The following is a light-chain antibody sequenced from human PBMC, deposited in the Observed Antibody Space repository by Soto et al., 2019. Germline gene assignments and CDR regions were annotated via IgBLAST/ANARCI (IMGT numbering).Light chain of an antibody. CDR1: NIGSKF. Sequence: SYELTQPHSVSVAAGKTASLSCGGNNIGSKFVHWYQQKPGQAPVLVIYSDTDLPPVIPERFSGSNSANLATLTISRVEAWDEADYYCQVWDSGSAHVVFGGGTKLTVL. J-gene: IGLJ2*01. CDR3: QVWDSGSAHVV. V-gene: IGLV3-21*04. CDR2: SDT.